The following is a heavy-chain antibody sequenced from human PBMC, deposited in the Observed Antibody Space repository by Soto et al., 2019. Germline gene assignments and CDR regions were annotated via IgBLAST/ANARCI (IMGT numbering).Heavy chain of an antibody. CDR3: ARRGSGSYDDY. V-gene: IGHV3-23*01. CDR2: ISGSGGST. CDR1: GFTFSSYA. D-gene: IGHD1-26*01. Sequence: EVQLLESGGGLVQPGASLRLSCAASGFTFSSYAMRWVRQAPGKGLEWVSAISGSGGSTYYADSVKGRFTISRDNSKNAVYVQMNSLRAEDTAVYYCARRGSGSYDDYWGQGTLVTVSS. J-gene: IGHJ4*02.